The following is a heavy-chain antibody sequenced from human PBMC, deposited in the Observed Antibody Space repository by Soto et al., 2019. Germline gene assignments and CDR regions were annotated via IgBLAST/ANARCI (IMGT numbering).Heavy chain of an antibody. D-gene: IGHD4-17*01. CDR3: ARMDGDYNYYALDG. CDR1: GFSLSNGRMG. Sequence: QVTLKESGPVLVKPTETLTLTCTVSGFSLSNGRMGVSWIRQPPGKPLEWLAPFFSDVERSYSASMQSRLTLSTDTSGSQVVLTMTNMDPVDTATYYCARMDGDYNYYALDGWGQGTTVTVSS. J-gene: IGHJ6*02. CDR2: FFSDVER. V-gene: IGHV2-26*01.